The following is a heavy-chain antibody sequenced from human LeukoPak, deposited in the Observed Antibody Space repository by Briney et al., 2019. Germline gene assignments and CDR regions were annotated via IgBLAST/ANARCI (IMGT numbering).Heavy chain of an antibody. CDR2: IYYSGAT. D-gene: IGHD3-10*01. CDR3: ARGSSTMARGIFRPLWDP. V-gene: IGHV4-30-4*01. Sequence: KPSETLSLTCTVSGGSMNTNDYYWSWIRQPPGKGLEWIGYIYYSGATQYNPSLKSRLSISIHTSKNQVSLKLSSVTAADTAVYYCARGSSTMARGIFRPLWDPWGQGSLVIVSS. CDR1: GGSMNTNDYY. J-gene: IGHJ5*02.